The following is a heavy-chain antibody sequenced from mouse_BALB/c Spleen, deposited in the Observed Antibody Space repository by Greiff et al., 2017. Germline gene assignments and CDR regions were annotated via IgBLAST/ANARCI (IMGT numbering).Heavy chain of an antibody. J-gene: IGHJ4*01. V-gene: IGHV7-3*02. CDR2: IRNKANGYTT. Sequence: EVKLMESGGGLVQPGGSLRLSCATSGFTFTDYYMSWVRQPPGKALEWLGFIRNKANGYTTEYSASVKGRFTISRDNSQSILYLQMNTLRAEDSATYYCARDIRKAMDYWGQGTSVTVSS. CDR1: GFTFTDYY. CDR3: ARDIRKAMDY.